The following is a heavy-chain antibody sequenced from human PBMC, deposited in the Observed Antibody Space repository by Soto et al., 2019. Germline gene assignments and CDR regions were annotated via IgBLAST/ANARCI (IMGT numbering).Heavy chain of an antibody. CDR3: ARDGVATRAFDS. Sequence: EVLLVESGGGLVQPGGSLRLSCAASGFTFRGYAMHWVRQAPGKGLEYVSRISSDGGSTYYVNSVKGRFAISRDNSKNTMYLQLGSLRTDDMAVYYCARDGVATRAFDSWGQGTLVTVSS. CDR1: GFTFRGYA. V-gene: IGHV3-64*01. D-gene: IGHD5-12*01. J-gene: IGHJ4*02. CDR2: ISSDGGST.